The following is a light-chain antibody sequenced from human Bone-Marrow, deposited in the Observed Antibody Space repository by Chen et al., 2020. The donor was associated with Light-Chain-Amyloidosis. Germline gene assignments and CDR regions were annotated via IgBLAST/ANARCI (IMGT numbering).Light chain of an antibody. Sequence: SSELTQPPSVSVSPGQTASISCSGHVLPKQYVYWYQQKPGQAPVLVLYRHTERPSGIPERFSGSSPGSTVTLTIRGVQAEDEADYYCQSTNSRDTSYFFGGGTKVTVL. V-gene: IGLV3-25*03. CDR1: VLPKQY. CDR3: QSTNSRDTSYF. CDR2: RHT. J-gene: IGLJ1*01.